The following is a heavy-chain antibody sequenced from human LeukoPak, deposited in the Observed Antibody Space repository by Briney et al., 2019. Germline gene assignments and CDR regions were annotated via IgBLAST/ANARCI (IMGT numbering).Heavy chain of an antibody. V-gene: IGHV4-59*01. J-gene: IGHJ4*02. Sequence: KPSETLSLTCAVYGGSFSGYYWSWIRQPPGKGLEWIGYIYYSGSTNYNPSLKSRVTISVDTSKNQFSLKLSSVTAADTAVYYCGYSSGRDFDYWGQGTLVTVSS. CDR1: GGSFSGYY. D-gene: IGHD6-19*01. CDR2: IYYSGST. CDR3: GYSSGRDFDY.